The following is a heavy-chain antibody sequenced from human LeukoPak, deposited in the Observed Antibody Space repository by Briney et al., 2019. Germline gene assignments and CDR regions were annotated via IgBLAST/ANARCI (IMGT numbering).Heavy chain of an antibody. CDR1: GDSVSSNRGA. D-gene: IGHD3-10*01. CDR2: TYYRSKWYN. V-gene: IGHV6-1*01. Sequence: SQTLSLTCAISGDSVSSNRGAWNWNRQSPSRGLEWLGKTYYRSKWYNDYAVSVKSRITINPDTSKNQFSLQLNSVTPEDTAVYYCAREFYRTYYYGSGSQPIDYWGQGTLVTVSS. J-gene: IGHJ4*02. CDR3: AREFYRTYYYGSGSQPIDY.